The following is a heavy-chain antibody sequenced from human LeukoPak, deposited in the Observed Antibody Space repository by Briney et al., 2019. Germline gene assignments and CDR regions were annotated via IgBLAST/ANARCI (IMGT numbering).Heavy chain of an antibody. D-gene: IGHD6-19*01. J-gene: IGHJ3*02. CDR1: GGSISSGSYY. Sequence: PSETLSLTCTVSGGSISSGSYYWSWIRQPAGKGLEWIGRIYTSGSTNYNPSLKSRVTISVDTSKNQFSLKLSSVTAADTAVYYCARDKLTPQGIAVAGIDAFDIWGQGTMVTVSS. V-gene: IGHV4-61*02. CDR3: ARDKLTPQGIAVAGIDAFDI. CDR2: IYTSGST.